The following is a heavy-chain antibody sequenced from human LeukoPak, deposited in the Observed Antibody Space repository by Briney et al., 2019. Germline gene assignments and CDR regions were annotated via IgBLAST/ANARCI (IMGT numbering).Heavy chain of an antibody. V-gene: IGHV1-8*03. J-gene: IGHJ3*02. CDR1: GYSFTSYD. Sequence: ASVNVSCKASGYSFTSYDINWVRQATGQGLEWMGWMNPNSGNTGYAQKFQGRVTITRNTSISTAYMELSSLRSEDTAVYYCARGQDTAIAFDIWGQGTIVTVSS. CDR3: ARGQDTAIAFDI. D-gene: IGHD5-18*01. CDR2: MNPNSGNT.